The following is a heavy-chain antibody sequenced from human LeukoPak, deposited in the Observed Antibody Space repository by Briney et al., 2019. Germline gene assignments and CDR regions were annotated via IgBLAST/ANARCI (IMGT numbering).Heavy chain of an antibody. CDR1: GFTFRSYG. V-gene: IGHV3-23*01. CDR3: ARDYEQRDY. Sequence: GGSLRLSCAASGFTFRSYGMSWVRQAPGKGLEWVSTINNSGGRTYYADSVKGRFTISRDNSKNTLYLQMNSLRAEDTAVYYCARDYEQRDYWGQGTLVTVSS. CDR2: INNSGGRT. D-gene: IGHD6-25*01. J-gene: IGHJ4*02.